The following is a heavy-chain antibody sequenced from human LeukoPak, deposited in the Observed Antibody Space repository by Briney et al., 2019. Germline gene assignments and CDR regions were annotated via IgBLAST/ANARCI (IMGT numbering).Heavy chain of an antibody. J-gene: IGHJ4*02. V-gene: IGHV1-2*02. D-gene: IGHD3-3*01. Sequence: SVSLSCTASGYTFTGYYIHWVRHPPAQGHDWMGSSNPNSGGTNYAQKFQGRVTMTRDTSISTAYMELSRLRSDDTAVYYCARDSILRFLEWLPPFDYWGQGTLVTVSS. CDR3: ARDSILRFLEWLPPFDY. CDR2: SNPNSGGT. CDR1: GYTFTGYY.